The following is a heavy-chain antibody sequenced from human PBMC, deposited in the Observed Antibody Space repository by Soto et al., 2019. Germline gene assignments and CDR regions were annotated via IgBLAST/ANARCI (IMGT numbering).Heavy chain of an antibody. Sequence: GWSLRLSCAASGFTFENYAMNWVRQAPGKGLEWVSAITYNSGNTYYADSVKGRFTISRDNAKNSLYLQMSSLRPEDTAVYYCARVTAMDDYFSYGLDVWGQGTTVTVSS. D-gene: IGHD5-18*01. CDR2: ITYNSGNT. J-gene: IGHJ6*02. CDR3: ARVTAMDDYFSYGLDV. CDR1: GFTFENYA. V-gene: IGHV3-9*01.